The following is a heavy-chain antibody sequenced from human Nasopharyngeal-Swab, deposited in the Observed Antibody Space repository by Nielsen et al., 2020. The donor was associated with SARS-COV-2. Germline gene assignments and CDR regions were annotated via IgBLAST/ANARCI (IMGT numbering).Heavy chain of an antibody. CDR2: IYYSGST. D-gene: IGHD6-13*01. J-gene: IGHJ5*02. Sequence: WIRQPPGKGLEWIGSIYYSGSTYYNPSLKSRVTISVDTSKNQFSLKLSSVTAADTAVYYCARRRIAAAGNNWFDPWGQGTLVTVSS. CDR3: ARRRIAAAGNNWFDP. V-gene: IGHV4-39*01.